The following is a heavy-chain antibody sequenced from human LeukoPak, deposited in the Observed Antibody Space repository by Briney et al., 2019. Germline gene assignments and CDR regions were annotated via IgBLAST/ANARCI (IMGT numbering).Heavy chain of an antibody. J-gene: IGHJ3*02. Sequence: SETLSLTCAVSGVSISSGGYSWSWIRQPPGKGLEWIGYIYHSGSTYYNPSLKSRVTISVDRSKNQFSLKLSSVTAADTAVYYCARDKDYFDSGGAFDIWGQGTMVTVSS. D-gene: IGHD3-22*01. V-gene: IGHV4-30-2*01. CDR3: ARDKDYFDSGGAFDI. CDR1: GVSISSGGYS. CDR2: IYHSGST.